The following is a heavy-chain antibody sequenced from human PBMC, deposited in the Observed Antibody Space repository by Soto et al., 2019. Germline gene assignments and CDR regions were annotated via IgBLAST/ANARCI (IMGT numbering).Heavy chain of an antibody. D-gene: IGHD3-3*01. Sequence: GASVKVSCKASGGTFSSYAISWVRQAPEQGLEWMGGIIPIFGTANYAQKFQGRVTITADESTSTAYMELSSLRSEDTAVYYCARLASERVVTATADYWGQGTLVTVSS. CDR3: ARLASERVVTATADY. J-gene: IGHJ4*02. CDR2: IIPIFGTA. V-gene: IGHV1-69*13. CDR1: GGTFSSYA.